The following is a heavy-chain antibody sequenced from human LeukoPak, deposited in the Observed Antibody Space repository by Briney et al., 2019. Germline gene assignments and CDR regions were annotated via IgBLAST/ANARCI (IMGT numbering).Heavy chain of an antibody. J-gene: IGHJ6*03. CDR1: GGSISSYY. Sequence: PSETLSLTXTVSGGSISSYYWSWIRQPPGKGLEWIGYIYYSGSTNYNPSLKSRVTISVDTSKNQFSLKLSSVTAADTAVYYCARLRGISVAGTWLDYYYYYMDVWGKGTTVTVSS. CDR3: ARLRGISVAGTWLDYYYYYMDV. V-gene: IGHV4-59*08. CDR2: IYYSGST. D-gene: IGHD6-19*01.